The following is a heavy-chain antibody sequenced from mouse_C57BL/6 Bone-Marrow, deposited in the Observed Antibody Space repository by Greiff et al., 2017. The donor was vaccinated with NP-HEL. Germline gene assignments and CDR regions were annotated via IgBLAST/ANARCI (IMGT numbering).Heavy chain of an antibody. Sequence: QVHVKQPGAELVKPGASVKMSCKASGYTFTSYWITWVKQRPGQGLEWIGDIYPGSGSTNYNEKFKSKATLTVDTSSSTAYMQRSSLTSEDSAVYYCARSTVVAPYWYFDVWGTGTTVTVSS. CDR1: GYTFTSYW. CDR2: IYPGSGST. J-gene: IGHJ1*03. V-gene: IGHV1-55*01. D-gene: IGHD1-1*01. CDR3: ARSTVVAPYWYFDV.